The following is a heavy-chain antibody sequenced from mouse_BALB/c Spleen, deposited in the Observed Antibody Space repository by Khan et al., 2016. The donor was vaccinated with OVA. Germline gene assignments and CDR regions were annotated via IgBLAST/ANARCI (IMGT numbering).Heavy chain of an antibody. V-gene: IGHV3-2*02. CDR3: ASELGRYYAMDY. CDR1: GYSITRDYA. Sequence: EVQLQESGPGLVKPSQSLSLTCTVTGYSITRDYAWNWIRQFPGNKLEWMGYISNSGSASCNPSLQSRISITRDTSKNQFFLQLNSVTTEDTATYYCASELGRYYAMDYWGQGTSVTVSS. J-gene: IGHJ4*01. CDR2: ISNSGSA. D-gene: IGHD4-1*01.